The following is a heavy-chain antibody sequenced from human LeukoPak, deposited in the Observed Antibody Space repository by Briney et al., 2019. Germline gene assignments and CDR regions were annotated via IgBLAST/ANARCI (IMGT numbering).Heavy chain of an antibody. CDR3: ARGLSAATYYYDSSCDY. J-gene: IGHJ4*02. Sequence: SETLSLTCSVSGGSISRSDHYWSWIRQPPGKGLEWIGNIYYNGITNYNPSLKSRVTISVDTSKNQFSLKLSSVTAADTAVYYCARGLSAATYYYDSSCDYWGQGTLVTVSS. D-gene: IGHD3-22*01. V-gene: IGHV4-61*08. CDR1: GGSISRSDHY. CDR2: IYYNGIT.